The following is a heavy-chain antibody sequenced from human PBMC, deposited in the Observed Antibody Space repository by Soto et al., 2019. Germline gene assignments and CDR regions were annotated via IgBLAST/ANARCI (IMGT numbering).Heavy chain of an antibody. Sequence: EVQLVESGGDLVQPGGSLRLSCATSDFTFRNYWMNWVLQAPGKGLEWVANIKPDGSATNYVDSVKGRFTISRDNVRNSVSLQMNSLRVEDTAVYFCFGGNGGPQWGQGTLVTVSS. J-gene: IGHJ4*02. V-gene: IGHV3-7*03. CDR2: IKPDGSAT. CDR1: DFTFRNYW. D-gene: IGHD3-16*01. CDR3: FGGNGGPQ.